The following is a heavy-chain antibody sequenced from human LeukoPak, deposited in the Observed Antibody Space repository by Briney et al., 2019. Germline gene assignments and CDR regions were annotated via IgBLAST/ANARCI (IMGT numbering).Heavy chain of an antibody. V-gene: IGHV3-30*07. Sequence: GGSLRLSCAASGFTFGTYASHWVRQAPRKGLEWVAVISDDGSTKYYADSVKGRFTISRDNAKNSLYLQMNSLRAEDTAVYYCARDSSGWYNGYYGMDVWGQGPRSASP. CDR2: ISDDGSTK. CDR1: GFTFGTYA. D-gene: IGHD6-19*01. J-gene: IGHJ6*02. CDR3: ARDSSGWYNGYYGMDV.